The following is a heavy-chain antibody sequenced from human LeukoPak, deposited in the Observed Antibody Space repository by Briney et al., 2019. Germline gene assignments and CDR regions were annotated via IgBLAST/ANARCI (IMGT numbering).Heavy chain of an antibody. D-gene: IGHD1-7*01. V-gene: IGHV3-53*01. J-gene: IGHJ4*02. CDR2: IYSDGTT. CDR3: ARASGNYLYFDC. CDR1: GFTVSSNY. Sequence: AGGSLRLSCAASGFTVSSNYMSWVRQAPGNGLEWVSVIYSDGTTYYVDSVKGRFSISRDNSKNALFLQMNSLRAEDTAVYYCARASGNYLYFDCWGQGTLVTVSS.